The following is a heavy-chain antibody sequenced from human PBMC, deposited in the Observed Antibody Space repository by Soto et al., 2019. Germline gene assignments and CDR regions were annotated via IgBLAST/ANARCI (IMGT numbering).Heavy chain of an antibody. CDR1: EYTFTSHD. CDR3: AVGGDSSNYDRSNWFDP. J-gene: IGHJ5*02. V-gene: IGHV1-8*01. CDR2: MNPNNGNT. D-gene: IGHD4-4*01. Sequence: QVQLVQSGAEVKKAGASVKVSCKASEYTFTSHDINWVRQATGQGLEWMGWMNPNNGNTGYAQKFQGRVTMTRNTSITTAYMELSSLRSEDTAVYYCAVGGDSSNYDRSNWFDPWGQGTLVTVSS.